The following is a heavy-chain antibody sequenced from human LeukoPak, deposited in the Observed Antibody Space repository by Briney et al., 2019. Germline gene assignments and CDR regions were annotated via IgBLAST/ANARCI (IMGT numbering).Heavy chain of an antibody. CDR1: GGSISSYY. J-gene: IGHJ5*01. Sequence: SETLSLTCTVSGGSISSYYWSWIRQLPGKGLEWIGYIYYSGSTNYNPSLKSRVTISVDTSKSQSSLKLSSVTAADTAVYYCARRRWFDYWGQGTLVTVSS. CDR2: IYYSGST. V-gene: IGHV4-59*08. CDR3: ARRRWFDY.